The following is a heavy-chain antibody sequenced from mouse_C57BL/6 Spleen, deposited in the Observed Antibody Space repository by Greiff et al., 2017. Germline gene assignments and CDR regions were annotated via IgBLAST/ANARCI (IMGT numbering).Heavy chain of an antibody. V-gene: IGHV3-1*01. CDR3: ARAGYDYDEGYAMDY. D-gene: IGHD2-4*01. J-gene: IGHJ4*01. CDR2: ISYSGST. CDR1: GYSITSGYD. Sequence: EVMLVESGPGMVKPSQSLSLTCTVTGYSITSGYDWHWIRHFPGNKLEWMGYISYSGSTNYNPSLKSRISITHDTSKNHFFLKLNSVTTEDTATYYCARAGYDYDEGYAMDYWGQGTSVTVSS.